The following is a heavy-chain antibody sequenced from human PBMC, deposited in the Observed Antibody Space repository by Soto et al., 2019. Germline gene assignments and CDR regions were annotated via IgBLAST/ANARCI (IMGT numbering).Heavy chain of an antibody. CDR2: IHGGGGAT. Sequence: EVQLLESGGGLVQPGGSLRLSCAASGFTFSAYAMGWVRQAPGKGLEWVSTIHGGGGATHYADSVKGRFTISRDDSKNTLDAQMNSLRAEGTAVYYCAKFEGHPLEYWYLDFWGRGTLVTVSS. D-gene: IGHD1-1*01. CDR3: AKFEGHPLEYWYLDF. V-gene: IGHV3-23*01. CDR1: GFTFSAYA. J-gene: IGHJ2*01.